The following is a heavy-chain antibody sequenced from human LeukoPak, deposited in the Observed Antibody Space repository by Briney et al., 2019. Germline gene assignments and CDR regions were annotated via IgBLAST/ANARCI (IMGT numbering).Heavy chain of an antibody. V-gene: IGHV1-2*02. CDR1: GYTFTGYY. J-gene: IGHJ3*02. CDR3: ARPLWVGIGYAFDI. CDR2: INPNSGGT. D-gene: IGHD1-1*01. Sequence: GASVKVSCKASGYTFTGYYMHWVRQAPGQGLEWMGWINPNSGGTNYAQKFQGRVTMTRDTSISTAYMELSRLRSDDTAVYYCARPLWVGIGYAFDIWGQGTMVTVSS.